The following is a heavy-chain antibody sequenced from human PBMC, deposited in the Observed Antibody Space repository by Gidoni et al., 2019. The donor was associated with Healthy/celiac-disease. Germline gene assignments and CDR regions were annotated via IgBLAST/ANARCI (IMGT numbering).Heavy chain of an antibody. CDR3: ARGGVGAPRGDFDY. J-gene: IGHJ4*02. D-gene: IGHD1-26*01. CDR2: INHSGST. V-gene: IGHV4-34*01. Sequence: QVQLQQWGAGLLKPSETLSLTCAVYGGSCSGYYWSGIRQPPGKGLEWIGEINHSGSTNYNPSLKSRFTISADPSKTQFSLKLSSVTAADPALYYCARGGVGAPRGDFDYWGQGTLVTVSS. CDR1: GGSCSGYY.